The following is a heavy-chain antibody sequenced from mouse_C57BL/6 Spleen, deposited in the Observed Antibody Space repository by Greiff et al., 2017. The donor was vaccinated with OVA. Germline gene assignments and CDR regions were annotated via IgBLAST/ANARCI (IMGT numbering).Heavy chain of an antibody. V-gene: IGHV3-6*01. D-gene: IGHD2-4*01. CDR1: GYSIPSGYY. Sequence: EVKLMESGPGLVKPSQSLSLTCSVTGYSIPSGYYWNWIRQFPGNKLEWMGYISYDGSNNYNPSLKNRIPSTRDASAARFSLKLLSMTTEDTAAYYCARADYYDEGLMDYWGQGTSVTVSS. CDR2: ISYDGSN. CDR3: ARADYYDEGLMDY. J-gene: IGHJ4*01.